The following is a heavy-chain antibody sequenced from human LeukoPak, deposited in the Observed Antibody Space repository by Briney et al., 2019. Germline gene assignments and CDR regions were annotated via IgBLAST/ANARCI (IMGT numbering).Heavy chain of an antibody. CDR1: GFTFSSYS. CDR3: ARDGVLLWFGESHDAFDI. V-gene: IGHV3-48*04. CDR2: ISSSSSTI. D-gene: IGHD3-10*01. J-gene: IGHJ3*02. Sequence: GGSLRLSCAASGFTFSSYSMNWVRQAPGKGLEWVSYISSSSSTIYYADSVKGRFTISRDNAKNSLYLQMNSLRAEDTAVYYCARDGVLLWFGESHDAFDIWGQGTMVTVSS.